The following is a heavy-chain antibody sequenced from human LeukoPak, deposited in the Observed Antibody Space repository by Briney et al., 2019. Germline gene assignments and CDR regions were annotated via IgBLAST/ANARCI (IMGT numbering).Heavy chain of an antibody. CDR1: GFTFSSYW. Sequence: TGGSLRLSCAASGFTFSSYWMSWVRQAPGKGLEWVANIKQDGSEKYYVDSVKGRFTISRDNAKNSLYLQMNSLRAEDTAVYYCARDRGYSYGPTYYYYGMDVWGQGTTVTVSS. V-gene: IGHV3-7*04. CDR3: ARDRGYSYGPTYYYYGMDV. J-gene: IGHJ6*02. CDR2: IKQDGSEK. D-gene: IGHD5-18*01.